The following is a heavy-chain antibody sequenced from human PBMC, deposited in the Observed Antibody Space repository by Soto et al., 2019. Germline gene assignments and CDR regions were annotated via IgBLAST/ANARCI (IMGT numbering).Heavy chain of an antibody. CDR2: ISAYNGNT. CDR1: GYTFTSYG. V-gene: IGHV1-18*04. CDR3: ARVPRYYYGSGRPNWFDP. J-gene: IGHJ5*02. Sequence: GASVKVSCKASGYTFTSYGISWVRQAPGQGLEWMGWISAYNGNTNYAQKLQGRVTITTDTSTSTAYMELRSLRSDDTAVYYCARVPRYYYGSGRPNWFDPWGQGTLVTVSS. D-gene: IGHD3-10*01.